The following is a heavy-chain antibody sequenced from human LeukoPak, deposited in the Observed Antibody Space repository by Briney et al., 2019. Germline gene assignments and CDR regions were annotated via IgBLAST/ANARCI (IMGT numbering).Heavy chain of an antibody. J-gene: IGHJ4*02. CDR2: INHSGST. D-gene: IGHD3-10*01. Sequence: SETLSLTCAVNGGSFSGYYWSWIRQPPGKGLEWIGEINHSGSTNYNPSLKSRVTISVDTSKNQFSLKLSSVTAADTAVYYCARTYYYGSGSYYNPRGYFDYWGQGTLVTVSS. V-gene: IGHV4-34*01. CDR1: GGSFSGYY. CDR3: ARTYYYGSGSYYNPRGYFDY.